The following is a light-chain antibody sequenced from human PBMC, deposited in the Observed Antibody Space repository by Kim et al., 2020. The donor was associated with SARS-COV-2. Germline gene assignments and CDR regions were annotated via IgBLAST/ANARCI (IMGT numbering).Light chain of an antibody. CDR1: TGAVTSGYY. J-gene: IGLJ1*01. V-gene: IGLV7-43*01. CDR2: STS. Sequence: PGGTGTRACASRTGAVTSGYYPSWFQQKPGQAPRALIHSTSNKHSWAPARFSGSLLGGKPALTLSGVQPEDEADYYCLLYYGGARVFGTGTKVTVL. CDR3: LLYYGGARV.